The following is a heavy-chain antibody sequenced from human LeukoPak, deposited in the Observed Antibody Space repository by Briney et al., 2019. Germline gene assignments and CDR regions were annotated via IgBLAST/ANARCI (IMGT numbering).Heavy chain of an antibody. CDR3: AKALGPRRVPAAMDV. D-gene: IGHD2-2*01. J-gene: IGHJ6*04. V-gene: IGHV3-23*01. Sequence: GGSLRLSCAASGFTFSSYAMSWVRQAPGKGLEWVSAISGSGGSTYYADSVKGRFTISRDNSKNTLYLQMNSLRAEDTAVYYCAKALGPRRVPAAMDVWGKGTTVTVSS. CDR2: ISGSGGST. CDR1: GFTFSSYA.